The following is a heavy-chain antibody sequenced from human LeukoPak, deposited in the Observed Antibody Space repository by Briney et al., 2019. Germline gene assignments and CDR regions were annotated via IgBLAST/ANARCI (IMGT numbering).Heavy chain of an antibody. CDR1: GFTFNNYW. V-gene: IGHV3-74*01. J-gene: IGHJ4*02. CDR3: ARYGKAARPGDFDS. Sequence: PGRSLRPSCAASGFTFNNYWMHWVRKAPGKGLVRVSRINSDGSDTTYADSVKGRFTISRDNAKNTLYLQMNNLRAEDTPVYYCARYGKAARPGDFDSWGQGNLVTVSS. D-gene: IGHD6-6*01. CDR2: INSDGSDT.